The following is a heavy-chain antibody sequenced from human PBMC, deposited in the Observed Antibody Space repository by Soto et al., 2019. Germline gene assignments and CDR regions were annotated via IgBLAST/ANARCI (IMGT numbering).Heavy chain of an antibody. CDR1: GGSISSGGYY. D-gene: IGHD3-10*01. CDR2: IYYSGST. V-gene: IGHV4-31*03. CDR3: ARDAQLWFGELLMSGAFDI. Sequence: SETLSLTCTVSGGSISSGGYYWSWIRQHPGKGLEWIGYIYYSGSTYYNPSLKSRVTISVDTSKNQFSLKLSSVTAADTAVYYCARDAQLWFGELLMSGAFDIWGQGTMVTVSS. J-gene: IGHJ3*02.